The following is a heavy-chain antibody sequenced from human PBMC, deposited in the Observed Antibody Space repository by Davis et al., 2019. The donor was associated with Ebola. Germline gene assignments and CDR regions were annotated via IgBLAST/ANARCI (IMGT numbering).Heavy chain of an antibody. J-gene: IGHJ5*02. CDR1: GGTFSSYA. D-gene: IGHD1-20*01. CDR2: IIPIFGTA. CDR3: AAEVYNWKGGNWFDP. V-gene: IGHV1-69*13. Sequence: SVKVSCKASGGTFSSYAISWVRQAPGQGLEWMGGIIPIFGTANYAQKFQGRVTITADESTSTAYMELSSLRSEDTAVYYCAAEVYNWKGGNWFDPWGQGTLVTVSS.